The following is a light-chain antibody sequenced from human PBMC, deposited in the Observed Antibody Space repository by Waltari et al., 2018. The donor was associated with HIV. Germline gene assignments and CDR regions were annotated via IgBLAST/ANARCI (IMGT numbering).Light chain of an antibody. CDR3: NSYTSTTTRWL. Sequence: QSALTQPRSLSGSPGQSVPIACTGGANDVVAYDYVSSYQQHPGKAPKLIIFDVGNRPSGVSNRFSGSKSGNTASLTISGLQTEDEADYYCNSYTSTTTRWLFGGGTRLTVL. J-gene: IGLJ3*02. CDR2: DVG. V-gene: IGLV2-11*01. CDR1: ANDVVAYDY.